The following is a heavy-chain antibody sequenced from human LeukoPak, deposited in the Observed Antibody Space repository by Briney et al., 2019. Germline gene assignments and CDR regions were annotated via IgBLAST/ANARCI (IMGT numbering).Heavy chain of an antibody. CDR3: ARASYSGSYRIDY. CDR1: GFTFSSYA. V-gene: IGHV3-30*04. J-gene: IGHJ4*02. D-gene: IGHD1-26*01. CDR2: ISYDGSNK. Sequence: GGSLRLSCAASGFTFSSYAMHWVRQAPGKGLEWVAVISYDGSNKYYADSVKGRFTSSRDNSKNTLYLQMNSLRAEDTAVYYCARASYSGSYRIDYWGQGTLVTVSS.